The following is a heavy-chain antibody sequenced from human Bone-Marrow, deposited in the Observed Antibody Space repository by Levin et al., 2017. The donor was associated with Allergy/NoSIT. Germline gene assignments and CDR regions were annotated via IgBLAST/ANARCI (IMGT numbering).Heavy chain of an antibody. Sequence: SETLSLTCAVYGGSFSGYYWSWIRQPPGKGLEWIGEINHSGSTNYNPSLKSRVTISVDTSKNQFSLKLSSVTAADTAVYYCARGQYEYCSSTSCFNWFDPWGQGTLVTVSS. D-gene: IGHD2-2*01. CDR2: INHSGST. V-gene: IGHV4-34*01. CDR3: ARGQYEYCSSTSCFNWFDP. CDR1: GGSFSGYY. J-gene: IGHJ5*02.